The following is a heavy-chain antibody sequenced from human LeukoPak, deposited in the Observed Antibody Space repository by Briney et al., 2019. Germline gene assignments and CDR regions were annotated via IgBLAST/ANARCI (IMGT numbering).Heavy chain of an antibody. CDR3: ARTLADAFDV. V-gene: IGHV3-74*01. CDR1: GFTFRSNW. CDR2: INTDGSST. D-gene: IGHD3-16*01. J-gene: IGHJ3*01. Sequence: PGGSLRLSCAASGFTFRSNWMHWVRQAPGKGLVWVSHINTDGSSTRYADSVRCRFTISRDNAKNTLYLQMNSLRAEDTAVYYCARTLADAFDVWGQGTMVTVSS.